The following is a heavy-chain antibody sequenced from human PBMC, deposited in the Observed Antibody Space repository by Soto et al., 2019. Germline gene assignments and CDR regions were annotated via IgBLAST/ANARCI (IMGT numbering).Heavy chain of an antibody. Sequence: ASVKVSCKASGYTFPDYYIHWVRRAPGQRLEWMGWINAGYGNTKYSQKFQGRVTITGDTSASTAYMDLSSLRSEDTAVYYCARGIATGQLDPWGQGTLVTVSS. CDR3: ARGIATGQLDP. CDR1: GYTFPDYY. J-gene: IGHJ5*02. CDR2: INAGYGNT. D-gene: IGHD2-15*01. V-gene: IGHV1-3*01.